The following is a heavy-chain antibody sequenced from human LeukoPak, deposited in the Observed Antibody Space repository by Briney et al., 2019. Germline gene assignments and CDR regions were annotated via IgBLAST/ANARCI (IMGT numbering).Heavy chain of an antibody. V-gene: IGHV3-30-3*01. Sequence: GESLRLSCAASGFTFSSYAMHWVRQAPGKGLEWVALMSYDGSDKYYADSVKGRFTISRDNSKNTLHLQMNSLTTEDTAVYYCARSPNWDWLLPFDYWGQGTLVTVSS. CDR2: MSYDGSDK. CDR3: ARSPNWDWLLPFDY. D-gene: IGHD3/OR15-3a*01. J-gene: IGHJ4*02. CDR1: GFTFSSYA.